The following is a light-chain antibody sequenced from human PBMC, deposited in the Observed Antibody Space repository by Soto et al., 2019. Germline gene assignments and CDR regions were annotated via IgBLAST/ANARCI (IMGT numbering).Light chain of an antibody. J-gene: IGLJ1*01. V-gene: IGLV2-14*01. CDR3: SSYTASTPYV. Sequence: QSALTQPASLSGSPGQSITISCTGTSSDVGGYNYVSWYQHYPGKAPKLLIYEVTNRPSGVSNRFSGSKSGNTASLTISGLQAEDEADYYCSSYTASTPYVFGTGTKVTVL. CDR2: EVT. CDR1: SSDVGGYNY.